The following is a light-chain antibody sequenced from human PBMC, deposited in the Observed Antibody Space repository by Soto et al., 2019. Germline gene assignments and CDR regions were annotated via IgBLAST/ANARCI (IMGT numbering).Light chain of an antibody. CDR3: QQYYSYPQGLT. V-gene: IGKV1-8*01. CDR1: QGISSY. CDR2: AAS. Sequence: AIRMTQSPSSFSASTGDRVTITCRASQGISSYLAWYQQKPGKAPKLLIYAASTLQSGVRSRFSGSGSGTDFTLTISCLQSEDFATYYCQQYYSYPQGLTFGGGTKVEIK. J-gene: IGKJ4*01.